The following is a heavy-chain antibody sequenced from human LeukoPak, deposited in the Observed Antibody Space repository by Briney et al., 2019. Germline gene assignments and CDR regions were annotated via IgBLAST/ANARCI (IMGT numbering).Heavy chain of an antibody. Sequence: PSETLSLTCAVYGGSFSGYYWSWIRQPPGKGLEWIGEINHSGSTNYNPSLKSRVTISVDTPKNQFSLKLSSVTAADTAVYYCARTLYCGGDCYSGHDYWGQGTLVTVSS. D-gene: IGHD2-21*02. J-gene: IGHJ4*02. CDR2: INHSGST. CDR3: ARTLYCGGDCYSGHDY. V-gene: IGHV4-34*01. CDR1: GGSFSGYY.